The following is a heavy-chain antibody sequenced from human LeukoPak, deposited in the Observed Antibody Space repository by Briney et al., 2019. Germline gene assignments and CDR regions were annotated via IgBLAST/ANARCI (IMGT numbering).Heavy chain of an antibody. CDR2: IYYSGST. J-gene: IGHJ4*02. V-gene: IGHV4-59*01. CDR3: ARGFYSSDWYYFDY. CDR1: GGSISSYY. D-gene: IGHD6-19*01. Sequence: PSETLSLTCTVSGGSISSYYWSWIRQPPGKGLEWIGYIYYSGSTNYNPSLKSRVTISVDTSKNQFSLKLSSVTAADTAVYYCARGFYSSDWYYFDYWGQGTLVTVSS.